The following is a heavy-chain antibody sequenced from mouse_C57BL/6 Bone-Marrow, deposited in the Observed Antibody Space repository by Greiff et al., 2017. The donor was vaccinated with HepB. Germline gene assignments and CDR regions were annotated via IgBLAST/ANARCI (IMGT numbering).Heavy chain of an antibody. V-gene: IGHV1-55*01. CDR2: IYPGSGST. J-gene: IGHJ2*01. Sequence: QVQLKESGAELVKPGASVKMSCKASGYTFTSYWITWVKQRPGQGLEWIGDIYPGSGSTNYNEKFKSKATLTVDTSSSTAYMQLSSLTSEDSAVYYCARDYSNYDYWGQGTTLTVSS. CDR3: ARDYSNYDY. CDR1: GYTFTSYW. D-gene: IGHD2-5*01.